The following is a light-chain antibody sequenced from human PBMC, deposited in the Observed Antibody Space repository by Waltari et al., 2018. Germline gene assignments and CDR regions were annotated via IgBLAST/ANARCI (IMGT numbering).Light chain of an antibody. CDR3: QHYVRLPAT. J-gene: IGKJ1*01. Sequence: IVLTQSPGTLSLSPGERATLSCSASQSVSRSLAWYQQKPGQAPKLLIYGASTRATGIPDRFTGSGSGTDSSLTISSLEPEDFAIYFCQHYVRLPATFGQGTKVEIK. V-gene: IGKV3-20*01. CDR1: QSVSRS. CDR2: GAS.